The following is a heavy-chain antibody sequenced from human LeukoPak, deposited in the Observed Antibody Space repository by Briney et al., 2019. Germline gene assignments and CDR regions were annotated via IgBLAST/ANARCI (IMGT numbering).Heavy chain of an antibody. J-gene: IGHJ4*02. CDR3: ARDLRHLIYYYGSGSYYDY. CDR1: GGSISSSNW. Sequence: SGTLSLTCAVSGGSISSSNWWSWVRQPPGKGLQWIGEIHHSGSTDYNPSLKSRVTISVDKSKNHFSLKLSSVTAADTAVYYCARDLRHLIYYYGSGSYYDYWGQGTLVTVSS. CDR2: IHHSGST. D-gene: IGHD3-10*01. V-gene: IGHV4-4*02.